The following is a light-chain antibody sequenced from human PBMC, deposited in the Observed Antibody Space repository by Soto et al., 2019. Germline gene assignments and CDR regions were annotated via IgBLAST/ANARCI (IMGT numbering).Light chain of an antibody. CDR2: DDN. CDR1: SSNIGNSY. J-gene: IGLJ3*02. Sequence: QSVLTQPPSASAAPGQTVTVSCSGNSSNIGNSYVSWYQQFPGTAPRLLIYDDNKRPSGIRDRLSGSNAGTSATLAIPGLHAGDEDVYDCGTWGSSLTSGRAVFGGGTKVTVL. V-gene: IGLV1-51*01. CDR3: GTWGSSLTSGRAV.